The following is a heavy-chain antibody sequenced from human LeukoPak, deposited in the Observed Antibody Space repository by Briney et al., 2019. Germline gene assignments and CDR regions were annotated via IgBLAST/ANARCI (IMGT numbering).Heavy chain of an antibody. Sequence: GGSLRLSCATSGFTFSSYGMHWVRQAPGKGLEWVAVISYDGSNKYYADSVKGRFTISRDNSKNTLYLQMNSLRAEDTAVYYCAKGRLVGATTLDYWGQGTQVIVSP. CDR3: AKGRLVGATTLDY. CDR1: GFTFSSYG. D-gene: IGHD1-26*01. CDR2: ISYDGSNK. J-gene: IGHJ4*02. V-gene: IGHV3-30*18.